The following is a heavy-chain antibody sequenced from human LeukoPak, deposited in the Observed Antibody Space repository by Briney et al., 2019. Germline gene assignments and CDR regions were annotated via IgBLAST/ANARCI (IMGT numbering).Heavy chain of an antibody. CDR3: TRVGGCSCTSCLDYYYYCYMDV. V-gene: IGHV3-49*04. J-gene: IGHJ6*03. CDR2: IRSKAYGGTT. Sequence: GGSLRPSCTASGFTFGDYAMSGVRQAPGKGLEWVGFIRSKAYGGTTEYAASVKGRFTISRDDSKSIAYLQMNSLKTEDTAVYYCTRVGGCSCTSCLDYYYYCYMDVWGKATKVTVSS. D-gene: IGHD2-2*01. CDR1: GFTFGDYA.